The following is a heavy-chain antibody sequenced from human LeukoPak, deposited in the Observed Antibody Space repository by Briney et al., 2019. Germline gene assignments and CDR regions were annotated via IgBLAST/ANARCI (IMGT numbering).Heavy chain of an antibody. J-gene: IGHJ4*02. CDR3: AKVAYSEAYYFDD. CDR1: GFPFSSYS. V-gene: IGHV3-23*01. D-gene: IGHD5-12*01. CDR2: ISGSGGST. Sequence: PGGSLRLSCAGSGFPFSSYSMNWVRQAPGKGLEWVSAISGSGGSTYYADSVKGRFTISRDNSKNTLYLQMNSLRAEDTAVYYCAKVAYSEAYYFDDWGQGTLVTVSS.